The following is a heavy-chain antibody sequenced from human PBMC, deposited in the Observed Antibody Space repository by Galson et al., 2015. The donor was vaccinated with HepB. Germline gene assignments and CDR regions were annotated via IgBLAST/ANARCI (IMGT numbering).Heavy chain of an antibody. CDR2: IYYSGST. Sequence: ETLSLTCTVSGGSISSYYWSWIRQPPGKGLEWIGYIYYSGSTNYNPSLKSRVTISVDTSKNQFSLKLSSVTAADTAVYYCARGTVEMATMPFDYWGQGTLVTVSS. V-gene: IGHV4-59*01. CDR3: ARGTVEMATMPFDY. CDR1: GGSISSYY. J-gene: IGHJ4*02. D-gene: IGHD5-24*01.